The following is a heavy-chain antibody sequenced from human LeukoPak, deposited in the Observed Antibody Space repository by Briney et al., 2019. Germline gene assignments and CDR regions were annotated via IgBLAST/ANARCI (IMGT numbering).Heavy chain of an antibody. J-gene: IGHJ3*02. V-gene: IGHV3-23*01. Sequence: GGSLRLSCAASGFTFNSYAMTWVRQAPGKGLEWVSSISGNVDDTLSADSVKGRFTISRDNSKNTLYLQMNNLGAEDTAVDYCSKVHDCSSDARLNLYSFDIWGQGTMVTVSS. CDR1: GFTFNSYA. D-gene: IGHD4-11*01. CDR2: ISGNVDDT. CDR3: SKVHDCSSDARLNLYSFDI.